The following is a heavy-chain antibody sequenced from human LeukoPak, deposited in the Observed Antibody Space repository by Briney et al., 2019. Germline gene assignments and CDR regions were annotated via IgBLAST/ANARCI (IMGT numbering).Heavy chain of an antibody. CDR3: ARGRSGADY. D-gene: IGHD3-3*01. V-gene: IGHV3-7*01. CDR1: GFPFSSYW. J-gene: IGHJ4*02. Sequence: GGPLSLPCEASGFPFSSYWMSWVRQAPGKGLEWVANIKQDGSEKYYVDSVKVRFTISRDNAKNSLYLQMNSLRAEDTAVYYCARGRSGADYWGQGTLVTVSS. CDR2: IKQDGSEK.